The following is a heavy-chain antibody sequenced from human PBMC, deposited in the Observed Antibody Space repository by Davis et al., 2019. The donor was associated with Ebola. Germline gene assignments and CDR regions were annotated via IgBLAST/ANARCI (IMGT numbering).Heavy chain of an antibody. D-gene: IGHD1-26*01. CDR3: ARQKLSGSRFFDY. J-gene: IGHJ4*02. Sequence: PSETLSLTCAVYGGSFSGYYWSWIRQPPGKGLEWIGEINHSGSTNYNPSLKSRVPISVDTSKNQFSLKLSSVTAADTAVYYCARQKLSGSRFFDYWGQGTLVTVSS. CDR1: GGSFSGYY. CDR2: INHSGST. V-gene: IGHV4-34*01.